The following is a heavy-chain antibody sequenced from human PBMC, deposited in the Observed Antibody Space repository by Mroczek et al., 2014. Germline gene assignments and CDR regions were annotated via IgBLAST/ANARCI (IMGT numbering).Heavy chain of an antibody. CDR3: ARGPVTSGSGVQPRSNYYMDV. CDR1: GGSFSGYY. J-gene: IGHJ6*03. D-gene: IGHD3-10*01. CDR2: INHSGST. V-gene: IGHV4-34*01. Sequence: QVQLQESGAGLLKPSETLSLTCAVYGGSFSGYYWSWIRQPPGKGLEWIGEINHSGSTNYNPSLKSRVTISVDTSKNQFSLKLSSVTAADTAVYYCARGPVTSGSGVQPRSNYYMDVVGTKGPRSTVSS.